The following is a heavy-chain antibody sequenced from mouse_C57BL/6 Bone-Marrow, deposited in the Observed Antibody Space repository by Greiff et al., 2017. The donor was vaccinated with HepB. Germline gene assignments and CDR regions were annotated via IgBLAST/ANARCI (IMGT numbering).Heavy chain of an antibody. Sequence: QVQLQQSGAELVKPGASVKLSCKASGYTFTSYWMQWVKQRPGQGLEWIGEIDPSDSYTNYNQKFKGKATLTVDTSSSTAYMQLSSLTSEDSAVYYCARPSYYLYAMDYWGQGTSVTVSS. CDR2: IDPSDSYT. J-gene: IGHJ4*01. CDR1: GYTFTSYW. CDR3: ARPSYYLYAMDY. D-gene: IGHD2-10*01. V-gene: IGHV1-50*01.